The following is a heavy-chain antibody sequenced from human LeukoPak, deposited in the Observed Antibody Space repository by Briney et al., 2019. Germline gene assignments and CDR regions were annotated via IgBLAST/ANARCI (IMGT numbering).Heavy chain of an antibody. Sequence: SVKVSCEASGGTFSSYAISWVRQAPGQGLEWMGRIIPIFGTANYAQKFQGRVTITTDESTSTAYMELSSLRSEDTAVYYCARGGGYYDSSGYYLYYWGQGTLVTVSS. J-gene: IGHJ4*02. V-gene: IGHV1-69*05. CDR1: GGTFSSYA. D-gene: IGHD3-22*01. CDR3: ARGGGYYDSSGYYLYY. CDR2: IIPIFGTA.